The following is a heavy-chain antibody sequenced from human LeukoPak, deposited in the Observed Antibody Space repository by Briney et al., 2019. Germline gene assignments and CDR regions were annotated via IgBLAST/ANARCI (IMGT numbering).Heavy chain of an antibody. Sequence: GGSLRLSCAASGFTFSDYYMSWIRQAPGKGLEWASYISSSGSTIYYADSVKGRFTISRDNAKNTLYLQMNSLRAEDTAVYYCAKDLASRGFDSRFGGAFDIWGQGTMVTVSS. V-gene: IGHV3-11*04. CDR1: GFTFSDYY. CDR3: AKDLASRGFDSRFGGAFDI. CDR2: ISSSGSTI. D-gene: IGHD3-10*01. J-gene: IGHJ3*02.